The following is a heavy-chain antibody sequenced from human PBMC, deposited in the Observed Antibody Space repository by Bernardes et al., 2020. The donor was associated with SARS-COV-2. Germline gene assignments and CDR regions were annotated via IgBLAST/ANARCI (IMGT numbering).Heavy chain of an antibody. V-gene: IGHV3-7*01. Sequence: GGSLRLSCAASGFTFTSYWMSWVRQAPGKGLEWVANIKPDGSEKYLVDSVKGRFTISRDNAKNSVYLQMNSLRAEDTAVYYCARDSLYTGGSYHSYGMDVWGQGTTVTVSS. CDR3: ARDSLYTGGSYHSYGMDV. D-gene: IGHD3-16*01. J-gene: IGHJ6*02. CDR2: IKPDGSEK. CDR1: GFTFTSYW.